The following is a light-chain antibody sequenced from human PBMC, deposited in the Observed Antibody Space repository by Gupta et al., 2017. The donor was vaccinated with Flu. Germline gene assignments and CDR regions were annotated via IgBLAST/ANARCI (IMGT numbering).Light chain of an antibody. CDR2: GAS. V-gene: IGKV3-15*01. CDR1: QSVGSN. J-gene: IGKJ3*01. Sequence: SPDTVAVSPVGNATLACRASQSVGSNVGWYQLMPGQAPRLLIYGASRRATDIPARFSGSGSGTDFTLTISSLQSEDFAVYYCQQFNTWPQTFGPGTKVDFK. CDR3: QQFNTWPQT.